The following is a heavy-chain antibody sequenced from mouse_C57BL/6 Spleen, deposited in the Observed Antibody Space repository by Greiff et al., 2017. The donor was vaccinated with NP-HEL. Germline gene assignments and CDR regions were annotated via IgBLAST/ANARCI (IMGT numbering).Heavy chain of an antibody. CDR2: IYPRSGNT. Sequence: VQLQESGAELARPGASVKLSCKASGYTFTSYGISWVKQRTGQGLEWIGEIYPRSGNTYYNEKFKGKATLTADKSSSTAYMELRSLTSEDSAVYFWARGGYSNYVGDYFDYWGQGTTLTVAS. CDR3: ARGGYSNYVGDYFDY. D-gene: IGHD2-5*01. J-gene: IGHJ2*01. CDR1: GYTFTSYG. V-gene: IGHV1-81*01.